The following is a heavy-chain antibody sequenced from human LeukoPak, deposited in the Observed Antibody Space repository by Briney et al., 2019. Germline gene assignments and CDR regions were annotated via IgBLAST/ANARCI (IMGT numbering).Heavy chain of an antibody. Sequence: SETLSLTCTVSGGSISSYYWSWIRQPPGKGLEWIGYIYTSGSTNYNPSLKSRVTISVDTSKNRFSLKLSSVTAADTAVYYCARTGAKYYYDSSGYHPDYFDYWGQGTLVTVSS. CDR3: ARTGAKYYYDSSGYHPDYFDY. CDR2: IYTSGST. J-gene: IGHJ4*02. V-gene: IGHV4-4*09. D-gene: IGHD3-22*01. CDR1: GGSISSYY.